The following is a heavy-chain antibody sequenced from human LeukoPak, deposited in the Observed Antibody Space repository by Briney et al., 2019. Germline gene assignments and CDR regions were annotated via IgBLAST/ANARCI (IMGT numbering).Heavy chain of an antibody. Sequence: GGSLRLSCAASGFTFSSYSMNWVRQAPGKGLEWVSYISSSSSTIYYADSVKGRFTISRDNAKNSLYLQMNSLRAEDTAVYYCASPGGGSGSSSALYGMDVWGQGTTVTVSS. CDR3: ASPGGGSGSSSALYGMDV. D-gene: IGHD3-10*01. J-gene: IGHJ6*02. V-gene: IGHV3-48*01. CDR1: GFTFSSYS. CDR2: ISSSSSTI.